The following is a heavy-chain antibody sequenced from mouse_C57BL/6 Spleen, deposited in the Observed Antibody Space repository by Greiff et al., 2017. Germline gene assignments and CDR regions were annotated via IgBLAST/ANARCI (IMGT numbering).Heavy chain of an antibody. CDR2: FYPGSGSI. V-gene: IGHV1-62-2*01. J-gene: IGHJ4*01. Sequence: QVQLQQSGAELVKPGASVKLSCKASGYTFTEYTIHWVKQRSGQGLEWIGWFYPGSGSIKYNEKFKDKATLTADKSSSTVYMELSRLTSEDSAVYFCARHKYYYGSSYDYAMDYWGQGTSVTVSS. D-gene: IGHD1-1*01. CDR3: ARHKYYYGSSYDYAMDY. CDR1: GYTFTEYT.